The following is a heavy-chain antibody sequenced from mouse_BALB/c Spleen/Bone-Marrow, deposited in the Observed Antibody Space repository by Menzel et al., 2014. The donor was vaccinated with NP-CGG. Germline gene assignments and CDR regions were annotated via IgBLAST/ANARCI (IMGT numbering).Heavy chain of an antibody. D-gene: IGHD2-1*01. J-gene: IGHJ2*01. V-gene: IGHV5-17*02. CDR2: VSTGSTII. CDR3: ARSHFYGNYFDY. CDR1: GFTFGNFG. Sequence: EVKLMESGGGLVQPGGSRKLSCAASGFTFGNFGMHWFRQSPEKGLEWVAFVSTGSTIIYYADTVKGRFTISRDNPENTLFLQMTSLRSEDTAIYYCARSHFYGNYFDYWGQGTTLTVSS.